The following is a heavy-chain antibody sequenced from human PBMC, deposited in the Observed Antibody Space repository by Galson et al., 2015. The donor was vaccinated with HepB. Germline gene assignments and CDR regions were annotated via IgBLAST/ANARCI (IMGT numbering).Heavy chain of an antibody. Sequence: SVKVSCKVSGYTLTELSMHWVRQAPGKGLEWMGGFDPEDGETTYAQKFQGRVTMTEDTSTDTAYMELSSLRSEDAAVYYCATLPPKIVIVPATYYFDYWGQGTPVTVSS. CDR3: ATLPPKIVIVPATYYFDY. J-gene: IGHJ4*02. V-gene: IGHV1-24*01. D-gene: IGHD2-2*01. CDR1: GYTLTELS. CDR2: FDPEDGET.